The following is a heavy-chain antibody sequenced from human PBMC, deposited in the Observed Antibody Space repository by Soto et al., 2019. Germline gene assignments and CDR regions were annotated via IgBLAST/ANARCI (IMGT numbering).Heavy chain of an antibody. D-gene: IGHD5-18*01. V-gene: IGHV4-39*01. J-gene: IGHJ4*02. Sequence: QLQLQESGPGLVKPSETLSLTCTVSGGSISSSSYYWGWIRQPPGKGLEWIGSIYYSGSTYYNPSLKCRVTISVDTSKNQFSLKLSSVIAADTAVYYCARSPPGTAMVIVAYWGQGTLVTVSS. CDR3: ARSPPGTAMVIVAY. CDR1: GGSISSSSYY. CDR2: IYYSGST.